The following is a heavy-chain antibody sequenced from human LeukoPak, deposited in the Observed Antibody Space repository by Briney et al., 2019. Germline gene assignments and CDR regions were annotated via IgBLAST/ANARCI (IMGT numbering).Heavy chain of an antibody. Sequence: GGSLRRSCAASGFTFSSYWMHWVRQAPGKGLVWVSRINSDGSSTSYADSVKGRFTISRDNAKNTLYLQMNSLRAEDTAVYYCARGDSSSSAEYFQHWGQGTLVTVSS. CDR3: ARGDSSSSAEYFQH. V-gene: IGHV3-74*01. D-gene: IGHD6-6*01. CDR2: INSDGSST. J-gene: IGHJ1*01. CDR1: GFTFSSYW.